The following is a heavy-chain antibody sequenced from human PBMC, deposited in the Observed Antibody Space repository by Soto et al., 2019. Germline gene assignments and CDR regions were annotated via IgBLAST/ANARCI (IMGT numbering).Heavy chain of an antibody. CDR2: TYFRSKWYN. CDR1: GDSVSSNTAS. J-gene: IGHJ5*02. Sequence: TFVISGDSVSSNTASWNCIRQSPSRGLEWLGRTYFRSKWYNDYAVSVKSRIIINPDTSNNQFSLQLNSVTPEDTAVYFCAKGDNLGPKTGYAFDPWGQGIMVTVSS. D-gene: IGHD5-12*01. CDR3: AKGDNLGPKTGYAFDP. V-gene: IGHV6-1*01.